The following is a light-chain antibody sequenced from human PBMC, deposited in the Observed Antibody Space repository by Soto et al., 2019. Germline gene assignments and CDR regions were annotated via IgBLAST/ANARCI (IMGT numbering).Light chain of an antibody. J-gene: IGLJ2*01. CDR3: SSYSSTTHVV. CDR1: ISDVGGYNY. Sequence: QSALTQPASVSGSPGQSITISCTGTISDVGGYNYVSWYQQHPDKAPKLMIYDVSRRPSGVSDRFSGSKSGSTASLTISGLQAEDEADYYCSSYSSTTHVVFGGGTKLTVL. V-gene: IGLV2-14*03. CDR2: DVS.